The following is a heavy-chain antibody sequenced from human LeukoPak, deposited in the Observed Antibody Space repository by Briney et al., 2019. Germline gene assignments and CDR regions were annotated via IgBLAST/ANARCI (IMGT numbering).Heavy chain of an antibody. Sequence: SETLSLTCAVYGGPFRGFFWSWIRQAPGKGLEWIGEISHSGSSNYNPSLKSRVTISVDTSKNQFSLKLSSVTAADTAVYYCARGDGDRPFDYWGQGTLVTVSS. J-gene: IGHJ4*02. V-gene: IGHV4-34*01. D-gene: IGHD4-17*01. CDR3: ARGDGDRPFDY. CDR2: ISHSGSS. CDR1: GGPFRGFF.